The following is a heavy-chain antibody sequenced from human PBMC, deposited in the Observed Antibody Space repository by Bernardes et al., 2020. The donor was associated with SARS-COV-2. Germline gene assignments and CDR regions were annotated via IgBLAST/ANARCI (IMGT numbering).Heavy chain of an antibody. Sequence: ETLSLTCTVSGGSISGYYWTWIRQPPGKGLEWIGYIYYSGSTNYNPSLKSRVTISVDTSKNQFSLKLRSVTAADTAVYSCARVEARGIAYSSSRRANNWFDPWGQGTLVTVSS. J-gene: IGHJ5*02. D-gene: IGHD6-6*01. CDR2: IYYSGST. CDR3: ARVEARGIAYSSSRRANNWFDP. V-gene: IGHV4-59*08. CDR1: GGSISGYY.